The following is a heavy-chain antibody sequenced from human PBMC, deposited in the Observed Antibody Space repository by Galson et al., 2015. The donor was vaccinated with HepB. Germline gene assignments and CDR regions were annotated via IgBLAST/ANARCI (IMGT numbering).Heavy chain of an antibody. V-gene: IGHV4-4*02. CDR2: IYHSGST. CDR3: ARDGYDSSGLGVGDAFDI. CDR1: GGSISSSNW. J-gene: IGHJ3*02. Sequence: TLSLTCAVSGGSISSSNWWSWVRQPPGKGLEWIGEIYHSGSTNYNPSLKSRVTISVDKSKNQFSLKLSSVTAADTAVYYCARDGYDSSGLGVGDAFDIWGQGTMVTVSS. D-gene: IGHD3-22*01.